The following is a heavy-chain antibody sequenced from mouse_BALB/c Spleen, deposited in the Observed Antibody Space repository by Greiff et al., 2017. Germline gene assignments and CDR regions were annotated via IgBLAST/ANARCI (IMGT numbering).Heavy chain of an antibody. CDR1: GFTFSSYA. D-gene: IGHD1-1*01. J-gene: IGHJ4*01. Sequence: EVNVVESGGGLVKPGGSLKLSCAASGFTFSSYAMSWVRQTPEKRLEWVASISSGGSTYYPDSVKGRFTISRDNARNILYLQMSSLRSEDTAMYYCARNYGTGYYAMDYWGQGTSVTVSS. CDR2: ISSGGST. CDR3: ARNYGTGYYAMDY. V-gene: IGHV5-6-5*01.